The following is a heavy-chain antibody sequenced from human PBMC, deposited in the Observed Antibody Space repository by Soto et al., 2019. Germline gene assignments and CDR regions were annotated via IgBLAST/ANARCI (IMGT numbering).Heavy chain of an antibody. V-gene: IGHV1-3*01. J-gene: IGHJ4*02. CDR3: ARDLGGWTDY. Sequence: ASVKVSCKASGYTFTSYAMQWVCQAPGQRLEWMGWINAGNGNTKYSQKFQGRVTITSDTSASTDYMELSSLRSEDTAVYYCARDLGGWTDYWGQGTLVTVSS. D-gene: IGHD6-19*01. CDR2: INAGNGNT. CDR1: GYTFTSYA.